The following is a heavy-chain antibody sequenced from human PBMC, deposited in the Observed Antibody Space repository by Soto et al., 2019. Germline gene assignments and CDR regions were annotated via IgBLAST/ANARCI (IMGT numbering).Heavy chain of an antibody. CDR1: GFTFSSYS. CDR2: ISSSSTI. V-gene: IGHV3-48*01. CDR3: ARVVGDLGWFDP. Sequence: EVQLVESGGGLVQPGGSLRLSCAASGFTFSSYSMNWVRQAPGKGLEWVSYISSSSTIYYADSVKGRFTISRDNAKNSLYLQMNSLRAEDTAVYYCARVVGDLGWFDPWGQGTLVTVSS. J-gene: IGHJ5*02. D-gene: IGHD3-16*01.